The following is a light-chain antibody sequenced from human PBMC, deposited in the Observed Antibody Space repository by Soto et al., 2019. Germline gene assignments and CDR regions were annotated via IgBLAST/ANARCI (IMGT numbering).Light chain of an antibody. Sequence: QSALIQPASVSGSPGQSITISCTGTSSDVGNYNLVSWYQQHPGKAPKLMIYEGSKRPSGVSNRFSGSKSGNTASLTISILQAEDEADYYCCSYAGSSTYVFGTGTKVTVL. CDR2: EGS. J-gene: IGLJ1*01. V-gene: IGLV2-23*01. CDR1: SSDVGNYNL. CDR3: CSYAGSSTYV.